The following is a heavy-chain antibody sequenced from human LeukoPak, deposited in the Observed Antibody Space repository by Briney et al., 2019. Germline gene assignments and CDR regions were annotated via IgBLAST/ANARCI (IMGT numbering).Heavy chain of an antibody. CDR2: IYYSGST. CDR3: ARDTGQYAPGTPGFTRFDP. J-gene: IGHJ5*02. V-gene: IGHV4-39*07. Sequence: GSLRLSCAASGFTFSSYGMSWVRQPPGKGLEWIGSIYYSGSTYYNPSLKSRVIVSLDTSKNQFSLKLTSVTAADTAVYYCARDTGQYAPGTPGFTRFDPWGQGTLVTVSS. D-gene: IGHD3-10*01. CDR1: GFTFSSYG.